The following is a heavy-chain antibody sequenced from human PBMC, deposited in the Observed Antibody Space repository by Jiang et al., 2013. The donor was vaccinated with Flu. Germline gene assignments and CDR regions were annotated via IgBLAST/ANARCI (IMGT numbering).Heavy chain of an antibody. CDR1: GFTFDDYA. CDR2: ISWNSGSI. CDR3: AKDNYYDSSGYYLRRVVGAFDI. Sequence: GLVQPGRSLRLSCAASGFTFDDYAMHWVRQAPGKGLEWVSGISWNSGSIGYADSVKGRFTISRDNAKNSLYLQMNSLRAEDTALYYCAKDNYYDSSGYYLRRVVGAFDIWGQGTMVTVSS. D-gene: IGHD3-22*01. V-gene: IGHV3-9*01. J-gene: IGHJ3*02.